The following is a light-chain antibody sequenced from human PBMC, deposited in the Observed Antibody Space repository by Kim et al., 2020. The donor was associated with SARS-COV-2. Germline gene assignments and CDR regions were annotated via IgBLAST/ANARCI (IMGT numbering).Light chain of an antibody. CDR3: CSYAGPYTVI. CDR2: DVN. CDR1: SEDVGNYIF. V-gene: IGLV2-23*02. Sequence: QSVPISCTRTSEDVGNYIFVTCYQHHAGKAPKLIIYDVNKRPTGIPTRFSGSKSANTASLTISGLHAEDEGDYYCCSYAGPYTVIFGGGTQLTVL. J-gene: IGLJ2*01.